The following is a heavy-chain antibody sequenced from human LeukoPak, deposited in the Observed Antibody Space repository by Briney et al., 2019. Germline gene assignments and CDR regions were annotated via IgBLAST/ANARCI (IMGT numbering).Heavy chain of an antibody. CDR2: ISYDGSNK. V-gene: IGHV3-30-3*01. CDR1: GFTFSSYP. D-gene: IGHD3-10*01. CDR3: AKDRRVTMVRGVIQD. J-gene: IGHJ4*02. Sequence: GRSLRLSCAASGFTFSSYPMHWVRQAPGKGLEWVAVISYDGSNKYSADSVKGRFTISRDNSKNTLYLQMNSLRAEDTAVYYCAKDRRVTMVRGVIQDWGQGTLVTVSS.